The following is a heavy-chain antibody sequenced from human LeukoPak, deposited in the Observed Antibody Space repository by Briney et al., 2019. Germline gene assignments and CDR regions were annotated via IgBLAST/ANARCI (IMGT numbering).Heavy chain of an antibody. D-gene: IGHD3-10*02. CDR2: INQNGDEK. CDR3: ARDVRAGFDH. J-gene: IGHJ4*02. V-gene: IGHV3-7*01. CDR1: GFTFNTYW. Sequence: GGSLRLSCAASGFTFNTYWMTWVRQAPGKGLEWLANINQNGDEKYFAVSLKGRFTISRDNAKNSLYLQVSGLGAEDTAVYYCARDVRAGFDHWGLGTLVTVSS.